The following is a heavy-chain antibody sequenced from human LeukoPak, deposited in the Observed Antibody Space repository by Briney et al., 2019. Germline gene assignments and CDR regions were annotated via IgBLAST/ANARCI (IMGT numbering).Heavy chain of an antibody. Sequence: GASVKVSCKASGYTFTGYYMHWVRQAPGQGLEWMGWINPNSGGTNYAQKFQGRVTITRDTSISTAYMELSRLRSDDTAVYYCARMTRTHYYDSSGTADNNWFDPWGQGTLVTVSS. CDR2: INPNSGGT. D-gene: IGHD3-22*01. CDR3: ARMTRTHYYDSSGTADNNWFDP. V-gene: IGHV1-2*02. J-gene: IGHJ5*02. CDR1: GYTFTGYY.